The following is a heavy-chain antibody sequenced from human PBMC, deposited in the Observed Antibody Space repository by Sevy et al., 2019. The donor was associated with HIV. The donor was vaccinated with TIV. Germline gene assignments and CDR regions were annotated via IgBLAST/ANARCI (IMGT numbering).Heavy chain of an antibody. Sequence: QSQTLSLTCAISGDSVSSNSAAWNWIRQSPSRGFEWLGRTYYRSKWYNDYAVSVKSRITINPDTSKNQFSLQLNSVTPEDTAVYYCAREVVRSLSFSNNWFDPWGQGTLVTVSS. D-gene: IGHD2-15*01. CDR1: GDSVSSNSAA. CDR3: AREVVRSLSFSNNWFDP. CDR2: TYYRSKWYN. V-gene: IGHV6-1*01. J-gene: IGHJ5*02.